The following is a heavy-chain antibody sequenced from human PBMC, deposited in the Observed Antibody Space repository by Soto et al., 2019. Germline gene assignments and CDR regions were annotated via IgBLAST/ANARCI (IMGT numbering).Heavy chain of an antibody. D-gene: IGHD3-22*01. CDR1: GGSISSGGYY. J-gene: IGHJ4*02. CDR3: ARERGDITMTDY. V-gene: IGHV4-31*03. CDR2: IYYSGST. Sequence: QVQLQESGPGLVKPSQTLSLTCTVYGGSISSGGYYWSWIRQHPVKGLDWIGYIYYSGSTYYNPSLNGRFTISVDKSKNQFSLKLSSVTAAVTAVYYCARERGDITMTDYSGQGPLVTVSA.